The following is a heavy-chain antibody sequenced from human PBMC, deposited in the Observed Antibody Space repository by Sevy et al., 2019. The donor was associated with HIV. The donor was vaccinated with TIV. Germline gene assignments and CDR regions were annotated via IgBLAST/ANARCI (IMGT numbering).Heavy chain of an antibody. V-gene: IGHV3-7*01. J-gene: IGHJ4*02. CDR3: EGGYYNDSSGYLGY. CDR2: IKQDGSEK. Sequence: GGSLRLSCAASGFTFSSYWMNWVRQAPGKGLEWVANIKQDGSEKYYVDSVKGQFTIPRDNAKNSLYLQMNSLRAEDTAVYYCEGGYYNDSSGYLGYWGQGTLVTVSS. CDR1: GFTFSSYW. D-gene: IGHD3-22*01.